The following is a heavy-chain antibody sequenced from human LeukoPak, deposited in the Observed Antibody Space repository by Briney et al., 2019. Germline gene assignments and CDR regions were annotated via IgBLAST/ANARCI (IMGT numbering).Heavy chain of an antibody. CDR1: GGSISSSSYY. V-gene: IGHV4-39*01. Sequence: PSETLSLTCTVSGGSISSSSYYWGWIRQPPGKGLEWIGSIYYSGSTYYNPSLKSRVTTSVDTSKNQFSLKLSSVTAADTAVYYCARRAIVVVPAAPADAFDIWGQGTMVTVSS. CDR3: ARRAIVVVPAAPADAFDI. J-gene: IGHJ3*02. CDR2: IYYSGST. D-gene: IGHD2-2*01.